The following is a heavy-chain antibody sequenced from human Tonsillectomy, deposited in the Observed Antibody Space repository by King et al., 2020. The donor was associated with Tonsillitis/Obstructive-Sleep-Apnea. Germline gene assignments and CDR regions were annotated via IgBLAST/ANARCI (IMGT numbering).Heavy chain of an antibody. CDR3: AREVSGRGSWGYNWFDP. CDR2: IAPIDDMA. D-gene: IGHD3-10*01. J-gene: IGHJ5*02. Sequence: QLVQSGAEVKKPGSSVKVSCTASGGTFNRDAINWVRQAPGQGLEWMGRIAPIDDMAQYAQKVAQKFQGRVSITADTSTSTAYMELSSLKSEDTAVYYCAREVSGRGSWGYNWFDPWGQGTLVTVSS. CDR1: GGTFNRDA. V-gene: IGHV1-69*04.